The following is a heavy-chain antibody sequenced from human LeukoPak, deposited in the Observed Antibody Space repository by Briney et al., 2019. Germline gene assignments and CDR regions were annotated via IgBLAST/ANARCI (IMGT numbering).Heavy chain of an antibody. CDR1: GFTFSTYA. D-gene: IGHD3-22*01. CDR3: ARDRSYYSDTGTDY. Sequence: GSLRLSCAASGFTFSTYAMSWIRQPAGKGLEWIGRIHTIGNTNYSPSLWRRVTISVDTSKNQFSLRLHSVTAADTAVYYCARDRSYYSDTGTDYWGQGALVTVSS. V-gene: IGHV4-4*07. J-gene: IGHJ4*02. CDR2: IHTIGNT.